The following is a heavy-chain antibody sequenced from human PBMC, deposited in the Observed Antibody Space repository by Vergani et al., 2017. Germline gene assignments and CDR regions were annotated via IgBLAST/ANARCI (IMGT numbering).Heavy chain of an antibody. D-gene: IGHD6-19*01. CDR2: IGTAGDT. Sequence: EVQLVESGGGLVQPGGSLRLSCAASGFTFSSYDMHWVRQATGKGLEWVSAIGTAGDTYYPGSVKGRFTISRENAKNSLYLQMNSLRAGDTAVYYCAREAQWLDRGDFDYWGQGTLVTVSS. J-gene: IGHJ4*02. V-gene: IGHV3-13*04. CDR3: AREAQWLDRGDFDY. CDR1: GFTFSSYD.